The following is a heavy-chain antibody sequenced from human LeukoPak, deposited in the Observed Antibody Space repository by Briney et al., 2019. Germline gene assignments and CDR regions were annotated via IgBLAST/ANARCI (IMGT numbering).Heavy chain of an antibody. Sequence: SGGSLRLSCAASGLTFSSYAMHWVRQAPGKGLEWVSGISGSGGSTYYADSVKGRFTISRDNSKNTLYVQMNSLRAEDTAVYYCAKSDYYDSSGYYYGSDYWGQGTLVTVSS. D-gene: IGHD3-22*01. V-gene: IGHV3-23*01. CDR2: ISGSGGST. CDR1: GLTFSSYA. J-gene: IGHJ4*02. CDR3: AKSDYYDSSGYYYGSDY.